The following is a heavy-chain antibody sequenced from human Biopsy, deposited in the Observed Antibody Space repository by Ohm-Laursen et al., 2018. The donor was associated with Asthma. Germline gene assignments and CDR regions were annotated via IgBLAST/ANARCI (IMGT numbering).Heavy chain of an antibody. D-gene: IGHD6-13*01. Sequence: SLRLSCTASGFTFSSYGMNWVRQAPGKGLEWVAIISHDGTTEYYADSVKGRFTISRDNSRDTVSLQMNSLRADDTAVYYCAKGWYFDSWGQGTQVTVSS. J-gene: IGHJ4*02. CDR2: ISHDGTTE. V-gene: IGHV3-30*18. CDR1: GFTFSSYG. CDR3: AKGWYFDS.